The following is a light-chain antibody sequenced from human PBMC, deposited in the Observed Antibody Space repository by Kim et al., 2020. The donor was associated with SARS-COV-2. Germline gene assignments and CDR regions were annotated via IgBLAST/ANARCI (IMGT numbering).Light chain of an antibody. V-gene: IGKV4-1*01. Sequence: ATINCKSSQTLLYSSNNKNYLAWYQQRPGQPPKLLFYWASTRESGVPDRFSGSGSGTDFTRTISSLQAEDVAVYYCQQYYDAPQTFGQGTKVDIK. CDR2: WAS. CDR1: QTLLYSSNNKNY. CDR3: QQYYDAPQT. J-gene: IGKJ1*01.